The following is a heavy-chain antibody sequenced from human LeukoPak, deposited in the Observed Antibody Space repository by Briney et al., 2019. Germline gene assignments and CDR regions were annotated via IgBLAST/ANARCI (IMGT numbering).Heavy chain of an antibody. V-gene: IGHV3-21*01. CDR1: GFTVSSNY. CDR2: ISSTSSYI. D-gene: IGHD3-10*01. Sequence: GGSLRLSCAASGFTVSSNYMSWVRQAPGKGLEWVSFISSTSSYIYYVDSVKGRFTISRDNAKNSLYLQMNSLRAEDTAVYYCARDPNYGSGYYFDYWGQGTLVTVSS. J-gene: IGHJ4*02. CDR3: ARDPNYGSGYYFDY.